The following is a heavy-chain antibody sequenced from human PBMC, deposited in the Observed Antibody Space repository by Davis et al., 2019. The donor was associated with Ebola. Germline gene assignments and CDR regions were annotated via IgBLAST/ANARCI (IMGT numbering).Heavy chain of an antibody. Sequence: GESLKISCAASGFTFNTYGMHWVRQAPGKGLEWISYIGRGSSPIYYADSVKSRFTISRDNANNSLYLHMNSLGDEDTAVYYCARDSGISGADDYWGQGTLVTVSS. CDR3: ARDSGISGADDY. CDR1: GFTFNTYG. CDR2: IGRGSSPI. D-gene: IGHD6-13*01. V-gene: IGHV3-48*02. J-gene: IGHJ4*02.